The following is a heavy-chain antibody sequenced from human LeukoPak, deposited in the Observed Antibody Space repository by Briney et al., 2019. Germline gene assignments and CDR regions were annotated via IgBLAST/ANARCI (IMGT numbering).Heavy chain of an antibody. CDR2: IGSGADL. J-gene: IGHJ5*02. V-gene: IGHV3-23*01. Sequence: GGSLRLSCAASGFTFSSHGLSWVRQAPGKGLEWVATIGSGADLFYAESVKGRFTISRDDPRDTVWLQMNSLRAEDTALYYCAKDWTPHNRVYDCLDAWGQGTQVTVSS. CDR1: GFTFSSHG. CDR3: AKDWTPHNRVYDCLDA. D-gene: IGHD3-16*01.